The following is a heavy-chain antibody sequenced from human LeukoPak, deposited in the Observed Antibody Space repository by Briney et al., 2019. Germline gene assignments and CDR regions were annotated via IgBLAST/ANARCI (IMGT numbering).Heavy chain of an antibody. V-gene: IGHV6-1*01. D-gene: IGHD3-3*01. Sequence: SQTLSLTCAISGDSVSSNSAAWNWIRQSPSRGLEWLGRTYHRSKWYNDYAVSVKSRITINPDTSKNQFSLQLNSVTPEDTAVYYCARAYYDFWSGYLDAFDIWGQGTMVTVSS. CDR2: TYHRSKWYN. CDR3: ARAYYDFWSGYLDAFDI. J-gene: IGHJ3*02. CDR1: GDSVSSNSAA.